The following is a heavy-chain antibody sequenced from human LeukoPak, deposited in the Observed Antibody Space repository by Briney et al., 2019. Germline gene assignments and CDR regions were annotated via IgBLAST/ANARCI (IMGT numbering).Heavy chain of an antibody. CDR3: ARLTDDVERPSITYHYFDS. D-gene: IGHD3-10*01. J-gene: IGHJ4*02. CDR1: GASISSHY. Sequence: SETLSLTCTVSGASISSHYWSWIRQPPGKGLEYIAYMYYSGDTNFNASLKSRVSISIDTSKNQFSLKLSSVTASDTAVYYCARLTDDVERPSITYHYFDSWGQGTRVTVSS. V-gene: IGHV4-59*08. CDR2: MYYSGDT.